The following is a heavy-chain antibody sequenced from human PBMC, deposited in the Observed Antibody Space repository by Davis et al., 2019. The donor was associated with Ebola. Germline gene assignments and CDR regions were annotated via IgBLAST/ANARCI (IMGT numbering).Heavy chain of an antibody. CDR2: IYYSGST. CDR3: ARGGLGVYYYYGMDV. CDR1: GGSISSGDYY. D-gene: IGHD2-8*02. J-gene: IGHJ6*02. Sequence: SETLSLTCTVSGGSISSGDYYWSWIRQPPGKGLEWIGYIYYSGSTYYNPSLKSRVTISVDTSKNQFSLQLNSVTPEDTAVYYCARGGLGVYYYYGMDVWGQGTTVTVSS. V-gene: IGHV4-30-4*01.